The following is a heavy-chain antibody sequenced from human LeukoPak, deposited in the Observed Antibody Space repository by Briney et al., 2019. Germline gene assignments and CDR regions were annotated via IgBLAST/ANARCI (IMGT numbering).Heavy chain of an antibody. D-gene: IGHD2-2*01. CDR1: GFTFSSYG. CDR2: IWYDGSNK. V-gene: IGHV3-33*08. Sequence: GGSLRLSCSASGFTFSSYGMHWVRQAPGKGLEWVAVIWYDGSNKYYADSVKGRFTISRDNSKNTLYLQMNSLRAEDTAVYYCARDGGGGGCTSCLIDAFDIWGQGTMVTVSS. CDR3: ARDGGGGGCTSCLIDAFDI. J-gene: IGHJ3*02.